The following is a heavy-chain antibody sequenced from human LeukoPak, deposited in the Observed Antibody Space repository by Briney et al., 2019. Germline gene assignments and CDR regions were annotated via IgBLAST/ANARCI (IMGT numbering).Heavy chain of an antibody. CDR1: GGSFSGYY. CDR2: INHSGST. J-gene: IGHJ6*04. Sequence: SETLSLTCAVYGGSFSGYYWSWIRQPPGKGLEWIGEINHSGSTNYNPSLKSRVTISVDTSKNQFSLKLSSVTAADTAVYYRARRIAARPDVWGKGTTVTVSS. CDR3: ARRIAARPDV. D-gene: IGHD6-6*01. V-gene: IGHV4-34*01.